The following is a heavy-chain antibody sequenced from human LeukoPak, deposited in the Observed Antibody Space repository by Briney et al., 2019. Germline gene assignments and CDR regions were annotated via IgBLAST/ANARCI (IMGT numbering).Heavy chain of an antibody. J-gene: IGHJ4*02. V-gene: IGHV4-59*01. CDR1: DGSISSYY. CDR3: ARDRTGVGYFDY. D-gene: IGHD2-8*02. Sequence: SETLSLTCTVSDGSISSYYWSWIRQPPGKGLEWIGYIYYSGSTNYNPSLKSRVTISVDTSKNQFSLKLSSVTAADTAVYYCARDRTGVGYFDYWGQGTLVTVSS. CDR2: IYYSGST.